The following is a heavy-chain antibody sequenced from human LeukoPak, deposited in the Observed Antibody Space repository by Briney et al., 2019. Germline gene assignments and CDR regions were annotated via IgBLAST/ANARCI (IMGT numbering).Heavy chain of an antibody. CDR3: ARDVRVVPAAIPDAFDI. CDR1: GFTFSSYS. D-gene: IGHD2-2*01. V-gene: IGHV3-21*01. CDR2: ISSSSSYI. Sequence: GGSLRLSCAASGFTFSSYSMNWVRQAPGKGLEWVSSISSSSSYIYYADSVKGRFTISRDNAKNSLYLQMNSLRAEDTAVYYCARDVRVVPAAIPDAFDIWGQGTMVTVSS. J-gene: IGHJ3*02.